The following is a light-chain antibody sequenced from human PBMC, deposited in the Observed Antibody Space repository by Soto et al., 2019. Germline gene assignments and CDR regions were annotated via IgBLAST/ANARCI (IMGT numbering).Light chain of an antibody. V-gene: IGKV3D-15*01. J-gene: IGKJ5*01. CDR2: GAF. CDR1: QSVSSN. Sequence: EIVMTQSPATLSVSPGERATLSCRASQSVSSNLAWYQQKSDQAPRLLIYGAFTRATGIPARFSGSGSGTEFTLTISSLQSEDFAVYYCQQYNSWFSITFGQGTHWRLN. CDR3: QQYNSWFSIT.